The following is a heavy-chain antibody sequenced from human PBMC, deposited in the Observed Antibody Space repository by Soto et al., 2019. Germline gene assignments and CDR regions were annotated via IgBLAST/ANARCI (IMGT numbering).Heavy chain of an antibody. J-gene: IGHJ2*01. CDR2: IKSETDGGTK. CDR3: TTDLRCGVYDYGCSDGNCYYCVAL. V-gene: IGHV3-15*01. Sequence: EVQLVESGGGLVKPGGSLRLSCAASGFTFSNAWMSWVRQAPGQGLEWVGRIKSETDGGTKDYAAPVTGRFTISRDDSKNTLYLQTNSLTAEDTAVYYCTTDLRCGVYDYGCSDGNCYYCVALWGCGNRVTVSS. CDR1: GFTFSNAW. D-gene: IGHD2-15*01.